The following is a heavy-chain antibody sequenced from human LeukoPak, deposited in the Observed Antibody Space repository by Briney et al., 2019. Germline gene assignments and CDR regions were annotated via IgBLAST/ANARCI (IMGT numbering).Heavy chain of an antibody. CDR1: RFTFNTSA. CDR3: AKASPGCGVITKD. V-gene: IGHV3-23*01. CDR2: IGGSGDFT. J-gene: IGHJ4*02. Sequence: QTGGSLRLSCAAFRFTFNTSAESLVRQAPGKGLEWVSAIGGSGDFTYYAEYVRGRFTISRDNSKKTLYLQMNSLRAEDTAVYFCAKASPGCGVITKDWGQGTLVTVSS. D-gene: IGHD3-10*01.